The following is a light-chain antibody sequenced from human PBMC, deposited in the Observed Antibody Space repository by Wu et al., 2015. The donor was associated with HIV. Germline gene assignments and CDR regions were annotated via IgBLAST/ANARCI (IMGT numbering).Light chain of an antibody. V-gene: IGKV3-11*01. CDR2: DAS. Sequence: EIVLTQSPGTLSLSPGETATLSCRASQSVSGALAWYQKRPGQSPRLLMYDASSRATGIPARFSGSGSATDFTLTISSLEPEDSAIYYCQQHRNWPLTFGQGTRLDIK. CDR3: QQHRNWPLT. CDR1: QSVSGA. J-gene: IGKJ5*01.